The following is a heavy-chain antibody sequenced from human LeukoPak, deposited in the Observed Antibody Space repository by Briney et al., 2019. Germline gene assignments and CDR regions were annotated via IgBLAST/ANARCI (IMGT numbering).Heavy chain of an antibody. D-gene: IGHD3-10*01. Sequence: PGGSLRLSCAASGFTFSSYAMSWDRQAPGKGLEWVSAISGSGGSPYYADSVKGRFTISRDNSKNTLYLQMNSLRAEDTAVYYCAKALITMQTQPVDYWGQGTLVTVSS. CDR1: GFTFSSYA. CDR2: ISGSGGSP. J-gene: IGHJ4*02. CDR3: AKALITMQTQPVDY. V-gene: IGHV3-23*01.